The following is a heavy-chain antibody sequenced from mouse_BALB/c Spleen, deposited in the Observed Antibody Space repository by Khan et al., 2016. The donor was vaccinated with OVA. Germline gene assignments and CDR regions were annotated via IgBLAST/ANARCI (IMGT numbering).Heavy chain of an antibody. D-gene: IGHD3-1*01. CDR3: ARGGSSGPAWFTY. Sequence: EVPLQESGPGLVKPSQSLSLTCSVTGYSITNGYFWNWIRQFPGNNLEWMGYIRYDGNTNYNLSLNNRISITRDTSKNQFFLNLNSVTPEDTATYYCARGGSSGPAWFTYWGQGTLVTVSA. J-gene: IGHJ3*01. V-gene: IGHV3-6*02. CDR1: GYSITNGYF. CDR2: IRYDGNT.